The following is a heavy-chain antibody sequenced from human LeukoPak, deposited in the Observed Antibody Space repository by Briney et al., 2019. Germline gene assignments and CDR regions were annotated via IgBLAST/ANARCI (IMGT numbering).Heavy chain of an antibody. J-gene: IGHJ4*02. V-gene: IGHV3-48*02. CDR3: ARDPGITMIVVGMLDY. Sequence: GGSLRLSCAASGFTFSSYSMNWVRQAPGKGLEWVSYISSSSSTIYYADSVKGRFTISRDNAKNSLYLQMNSLRDEDTAVYYCARDPGITMIVVGMLDYWGQGTLVTVSS. CDR2: ISSSSSTI. D-gene: IGHD3-22*01. CDR1: GFTFSSYS.